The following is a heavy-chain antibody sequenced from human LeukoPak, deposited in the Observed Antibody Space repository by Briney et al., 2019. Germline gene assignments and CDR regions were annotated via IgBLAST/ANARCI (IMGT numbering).Heavy chain of an antibody. D-gene: IGHD3-22*01. CDR3: ARAESSGYSKYYFDY. Sequence: GESLKISCKGSGYSFTSYWIGWVRQMPGKGLEWMGIIYPGDSDTRYSPSFQGQVTISADKSISTAYLQWSSLKASDTAMYYCARAESSGYSKYYFDYWGQGTLVTVSS. CDR1: GYSFTSYW. J-gene: IGHJ4*02. CDR2: IYPGDSDT. V-gene: IGHV5-51*01.